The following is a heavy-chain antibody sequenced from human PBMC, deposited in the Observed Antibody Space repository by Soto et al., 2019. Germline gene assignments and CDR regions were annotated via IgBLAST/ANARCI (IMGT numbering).Heavy chain of an antibody. Sequence: GGSLRLSCAASGFTFSSYAMSWVRQAPGKGLEWVSAISGSGGSTYYADSVKGRFTISRDNSKNTLYLQMNSLRAEDTAVYYCASRGDYYDSSGYYFYYFDYWGQGTLVTVSS. CDR3: ASRGDYYDSSGYYFYYFDY. CDR2: ISGSGGST. J-gene: IGHJ4*02. D-gene: IGHD3-22*01. CDR1: GFTFSSYA. V-gene: IGHV3-23*01.